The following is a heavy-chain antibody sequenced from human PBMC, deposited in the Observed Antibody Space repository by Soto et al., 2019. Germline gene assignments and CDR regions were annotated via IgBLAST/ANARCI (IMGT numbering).Heavy chain of an antibody. J-gene: IGHJ5*02. CDR3: ARERDGHNPNWFDL. CDR2: IYSGGST. Sequence: EVQVVETGGGLIQPGGSLRLSCAVSGFTVSSNYMSWVRQPPGKGPEWVSDIYSGGSTYYADSVKGRFTISRDNSKNTLYIQMSSPRAPDTGLYFCARERDGHNPNWFDLWGQGTLVTVSS. CDR1: GFTVSSNY. V-gene: IGHV3-53*02. D-gene: IGHD2-8*01.